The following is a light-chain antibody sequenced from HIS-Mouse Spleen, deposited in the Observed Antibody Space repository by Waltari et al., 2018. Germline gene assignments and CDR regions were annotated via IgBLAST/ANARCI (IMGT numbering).Light chain of an antibody. J-gene: IGLJ3*02. CDR2: KDS. Sequence: SYELTQPSSVSVSPGQTARMTCSGDVRAKKYARWFQQKPGQAPVLVIYKDSERPSGIPERFSGSSSGTTVTLTISGAQVEDEADYYCYSAADNNWVFGGGTKLTVL. CDR1: VRAKKY. CDR3: YSAADNNWV. V-gene: IGLV3-27*01.